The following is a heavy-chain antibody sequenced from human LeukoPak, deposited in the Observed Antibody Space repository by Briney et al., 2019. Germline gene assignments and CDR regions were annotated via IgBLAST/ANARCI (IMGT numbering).Heavy chain of an antibody. Sequence: MPSETLSLTCTVSGGSISSGDYYWSWIRQPPGKGLEWIGYIYYSGSTYYNPSLKSRVTISVDTSKNQFSLKLSSVTAADTAVYYCARERAIRGRMIVVVMPPDAFDIWGQGTMVTVSS. CDR1: GGSISSGDYY. D-gene: IGHD3-22*01. CDR3: ARERAIRGRMIVVVMPPDAFDI. V-gene: IGHV4-30-4*01. CDR2: IYYSGST. J-gene: IGHJ3*02.